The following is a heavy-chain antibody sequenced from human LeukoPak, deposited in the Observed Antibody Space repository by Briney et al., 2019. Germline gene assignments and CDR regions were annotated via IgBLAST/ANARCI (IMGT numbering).Heavy chain of an antibody. D-gene: IGHD2-2*01. CDR3: AKDQKWGPADYYFDS. J-gene: IGHJ4*02. CDR1: GFTFSSYDFSNYA. V-gene: IGHV3-23*01. Sequence: GGSLRLSCAASGFTFSSYDFSNYAMSWIRQAPGKGLEWVSAISDSGGRTYYADSVKGRFTISRDNSKNTLDLQMNSLRAEDTAVYYCAKDQKWGPADYYFDSWGQGTLVTVSS. CDR2: ISDSGGRT.